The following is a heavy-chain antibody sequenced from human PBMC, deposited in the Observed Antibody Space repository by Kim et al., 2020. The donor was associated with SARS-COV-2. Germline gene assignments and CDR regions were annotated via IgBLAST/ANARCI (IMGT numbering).Heavy chain of an antibody. J-gene: IGHJ5*02. CDR1: GYSFTSYW. CDR3: ARHGTVPRVATGAQFDP. Sequence: GESLKISCKGSGYSFTSYWISWVRQMPGKGLEWMGRIDPSDSYTNYSPSFQGHVTISADKSISTAYLQWSSLKASDTAMYYCARHGTVPRVATGAQFDPWGQGTLVTVSS. V-gene: IGHV5-10-1*01. CDR2: IDPSDSYT. D-gene: IGHD5-12*01.